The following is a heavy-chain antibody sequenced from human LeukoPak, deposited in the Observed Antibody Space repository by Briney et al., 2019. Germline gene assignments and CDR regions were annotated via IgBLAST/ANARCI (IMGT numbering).Heavy chain of an antibody. D-gene: IGHD2-21*02. V-gene: IGHV4-4*09. CDR3: ARFVVVTAIWRDYYYYYMDV. J-gene: IGHJ6*03. CDR1: GGSISSYY. Sequence: SETLSLTCTVSGGSISSYYWSWIRQPPGKGLEWIGYIYTSGSTNYNPSLKSRVTISVDTSKNQFSLKLSSVTAADTAVYYCARFVVVTAIWRDYYYYYMDVWGKGTTVTVSS. CDR2: IYTSGST.